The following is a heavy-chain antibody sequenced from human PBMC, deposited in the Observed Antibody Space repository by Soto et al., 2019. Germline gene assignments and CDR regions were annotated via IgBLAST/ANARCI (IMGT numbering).Heavy chain of an antibody. Sequence: EVQLVESGGGVMQPGGSLRLSCAASGLDFGVYPMNCVRQAPGKGLEWVSYIGARGFPIYYADSVRGRFAMSRDNANNSVFLQMDSLRAEDTAQYFCATEPFDYWGRGALVTVSS. V-gene: IGHV3-48*04. CDR1: GLDFGVYP. CDR2: IGARGFPI. J-gene: IGHJ4*02. CDR3: ATEPFDY.